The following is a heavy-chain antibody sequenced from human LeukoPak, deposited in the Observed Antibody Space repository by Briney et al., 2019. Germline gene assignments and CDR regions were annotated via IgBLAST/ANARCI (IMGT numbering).Heavy chain of an antibody. CDR1: GYNFTSYW. Sequence: GESLKISCKGSGYNFTSYWIGWVRQMPGKGLEWMGIIYPSDSETRYSPSFKGQVTISADETITTADVQWSSLKASDTAMYYCARPSGSGSYYNVLFDYWGQGTLVTVSS. V-gene: IGHV5-51*01. CDR3: ARPSGSGSYYNVLFDY. J-gene: IGHJ4*02. D-gene: IGHD3-10*01. CDR2: IYPSDSET.